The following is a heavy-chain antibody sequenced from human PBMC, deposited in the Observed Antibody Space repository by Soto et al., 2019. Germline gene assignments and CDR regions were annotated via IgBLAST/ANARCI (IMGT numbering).Heavy chain of an antibody. Sequence: SETLSLTCTVSGGSISSYYWSWIRQSPGNGLEWIGCIYYSGNTNYNPSLKSRVTISVNTSKNQFSLRLTSVTAADTAVYYCARAAVTHERYHYGMDVWGQGTTVTVSS. J-gene: IGHJ6*02. CDR3: ARAAVTHERYHYGMDV. CDR2: IYYSGNT. CDR1: GGSISSYY. D-gene: IGHD4-17*01. V-gene: IGHV4-59*01.